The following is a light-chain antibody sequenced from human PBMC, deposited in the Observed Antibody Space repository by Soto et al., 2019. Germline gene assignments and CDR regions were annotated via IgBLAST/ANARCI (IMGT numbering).Light chain of an antibody. CDR1: QSVSSN. V-gene: IGKV3-15*01. CDR3: QQDNNSRWT. CDR2: GAS. J-gene: IGKJ1*01. Sequence: EVVXTHTRLALPIHRGETATLYCRASQSVSSNLAWYQKKPGQAXRXXXYGASTRATGIQARFSGSGSATDFTLTISRLPSEDSAVYYCQQDNNSRWTFGQGTQVGI.